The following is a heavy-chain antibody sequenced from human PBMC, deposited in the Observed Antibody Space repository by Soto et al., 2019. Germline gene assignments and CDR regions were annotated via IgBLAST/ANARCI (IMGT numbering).Heavy chain of an antibody. Sequence: GSLRLSCLASGFTFSDYAMTWVRHVPGRGLEWVASLDGAGGSTYYADSVRGRFTISRDNSQNTLFLQMKRLTVDDTAIYYCAAPRDEYGSGVSWFTYGMDIWGQGTTVTVSS. CDR2: LDGAGGST. CDR3: AAPRDEYGSGVSWFTYGMDI. V-gene: IGHV3-23*01. CDR1: GFTFSDYA. D-gene: IGHD3-10*01. J-gene: IGHJ6*02.